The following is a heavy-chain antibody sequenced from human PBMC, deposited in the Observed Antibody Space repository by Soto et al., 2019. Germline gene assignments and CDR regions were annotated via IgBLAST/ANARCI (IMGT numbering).Heavy chain of an antibody. Sequence: QVQLVQSGAEVKKPGASVKVSCKASGYTFTGYYMHWVRQAPGQGLEWMGWINPNSGGTNYAQKFQGWVTMTRDTSISTAYMELSRVRSDDTAVYYCARDRGYSNYVYSYGMDVWGQGTTVTVSS. D-gene: IGHD4-4*01. CDR1: GYTFTGYY. CDR2: INPNSGGT. V-gene: IGHV1-2*04. J-gene: IGHJ6*02. CDR3: ARDRGYSNYVYSYGMDV.